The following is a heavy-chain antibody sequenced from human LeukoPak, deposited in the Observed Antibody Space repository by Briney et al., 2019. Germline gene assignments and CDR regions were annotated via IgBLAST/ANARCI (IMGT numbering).Heavy chain of an antibody. CDR2: INHHGSET. V-gene: IGHV3-7*03. CDR1: GFTFDTHW. D-gene: IGHD5-24*01. Sequence: GGSLRLSCAASGFTFDTHWFYWVRQAPGKGLGWVACINHHGSETYYVDSVKGRFTVSRDDARNSVYLEMNSLRVDDTAIYFCARRLQFSPQYFDYWGQGTLVTVSS. J-gene: IGHJ4*02. CDR3: ARRLQFSPQYFDY.